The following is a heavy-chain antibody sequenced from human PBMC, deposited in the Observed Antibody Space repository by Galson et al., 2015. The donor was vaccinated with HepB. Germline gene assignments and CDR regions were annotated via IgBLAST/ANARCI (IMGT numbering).Heavy chain of an antibody. J-gene: IGHJ5*02. V-gene: IGHV3-48*03. Sequence: SLRLSCAASGFTFSSYNMNWARQAPGKGLDWISYVSATGTTIEYADSVKGRFIISRDNAKDSLYLQVNSLRVEDTAVYYCARDSRATFGGPNWFDPWGQGTLVIVSS. CDR3: ARDSRATFGGPNWFDP. D-gene: IGHD3-3*01. CDR2: VSATGTTI. CDR1: GFTFSSYN.